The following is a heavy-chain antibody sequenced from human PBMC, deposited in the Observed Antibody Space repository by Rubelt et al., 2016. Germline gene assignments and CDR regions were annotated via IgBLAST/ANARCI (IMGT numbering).Heavy chain of an antibody. Sequence: QVQLQESGPGLVKPSETLSLTCTVSGGSISSSSYYWGWIRQPPGKGLEWIGSIYYSGSTYYNPTRRIGVTRSVETSKNHFSLKLSAVTAADTAVYYCARDMVEMVDWGQGTLVTVSS. D-gene: IGHD5-24*01. V-gene: IGHV4-39*07. CDR3: ARDMVEMVD. CDR2: IYYSGST. CDR1: GGSISSSSYY. J-gene: IGHJ4*02.